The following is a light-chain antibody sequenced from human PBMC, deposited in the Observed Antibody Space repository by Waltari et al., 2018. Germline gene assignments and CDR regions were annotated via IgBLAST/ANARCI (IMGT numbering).Light chain of an antibody. CDR3: QSADSSGPYRV. Sequence: SYELTQPPSVSVSPGQTARITCSGDALPKQYAYWYQQKPGQAPVLGIYKDTERPSGIPERFSGSSSGTTGTLTISGVQAEDEADYYCQSADSSGPYRVFGGGTKLTVL. CDR1: ALPKQY. J-gene: IGLJ3*02. CDR2: KDT. V-gene: IGLV3-25*03.